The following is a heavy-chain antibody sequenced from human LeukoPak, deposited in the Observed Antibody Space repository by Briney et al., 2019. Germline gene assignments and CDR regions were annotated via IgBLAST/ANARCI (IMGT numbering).Heavy chain of an antibody. Sequence: GGSLRLSCAASGFTVSSNYMSWVLQAPGKGLEWVAVMYSGGSTDYADSVKGRFIISRDNSENTLYLQMNSLRAEDTAVYYCARGGSGYDIDYWGQGTLVTVSS. D-gene: IGHD5-12*01. V-gene: IGHV3-66*01. CDR3: ARGGSGYDIDY. CDR2: MYSGGST. CDR1: GFTVSSNY. J-gene: IGHJ4*02.